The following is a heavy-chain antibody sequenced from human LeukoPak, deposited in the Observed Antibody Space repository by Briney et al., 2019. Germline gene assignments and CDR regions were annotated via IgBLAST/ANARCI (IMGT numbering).Heavy chain of an antibody. CDR2: IWYDGSNK. J-gene: IGHJ4*02. V-gene: IGHV3-33*01. CDR3: AREGPRGNSQFDY. Sequence: GRSLRLSCAASGFTFSSYGMHWVRQAPVKGLEWVALIWYDGSNKYYTDSVKGRLTISRDNSKNTLYLQMNSLRAEDTAIYYCAREGPRGNSQFDYWGQGTLVTVSS. D-gene: IGHD2/OR15-2a*01. CDR1: GFTFSSYG.